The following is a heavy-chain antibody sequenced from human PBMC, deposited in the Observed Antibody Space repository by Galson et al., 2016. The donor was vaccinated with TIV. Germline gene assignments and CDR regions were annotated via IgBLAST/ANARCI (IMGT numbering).Heavy chain of an antibody. J-gene: IGHJ4*02. CDR3: ARECGYNSGPLYS. Sequence: SVKVSCKASGGILRSYAISWVRQAPGQGLEWMGRIIAIFGTTNYAQNFQGRVTITADESTNTVYMELSSLTSEDTAVYYCARECGYNSGPLYSWGQGTLVTVSS. CDR2: IIAIFGTT. CDR1: GGILRSYA. V-gene: IGHV1-69*13. D-gene: IGHD5-24*01.